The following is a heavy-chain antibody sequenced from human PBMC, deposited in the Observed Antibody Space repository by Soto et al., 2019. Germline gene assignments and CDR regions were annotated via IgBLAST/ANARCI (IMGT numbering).Heavy chain of an antibody. Sequence: LSLTCTVSGGSISSYYCSWIRQPPGKGLEWIGYIYHTGSTNYNPSLKSRVTISLDTSKNQFSLKLSSVTAADTAVYYCAGGPTPAFDIWGQGTLVTVSS. D-gene: IGHD3-16*01. V-gene: IGHV4-59*01. CDR1: GGSISSYY. CDR2: IYHTGST. J-gene: IGHJ3*02. CDR3: AGGPTPAFDI.